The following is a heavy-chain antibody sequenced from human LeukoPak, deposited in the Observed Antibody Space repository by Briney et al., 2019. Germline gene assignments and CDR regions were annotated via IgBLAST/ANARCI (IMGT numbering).Heavy chain of an antibody. D-gene: IGHD6-13*01. Sequence: SETLSLTCTVSGGSINSGDYYWVWIRQPPGKGLEWIAYIYYSGNTNYNPSLKSRVTISVDTSKNQFSLKLSSVTAADTAVYYCARGAAGIAGQEVDYWGQGTLVTVSS. CDR2: IYYSGNT. CDR3: ARGAAGIAGQEVDY. J-gene: IGHJ4*02. CDR1: GGSINSGDYY. V-gene: IGHV4-61*08.